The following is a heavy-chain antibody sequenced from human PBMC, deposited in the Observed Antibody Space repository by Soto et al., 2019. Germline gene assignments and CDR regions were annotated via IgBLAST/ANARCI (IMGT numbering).Heavy chain of an antibody. D-gene: IGHD6-13*01. V-gene: IGHV1-18*01. CDR2: ISAYNGNT. Sequence: ASVKVSCKASGYTFTSYGISWVRQAPGQGLEWMGWISAYNGNTNYAQKLQGRVTMTTDTSTSTAYMELRSLRSDDTAVYYCASSQQLVEGGAFDIWGQGTMVTVSS. CDR1: GYTFTSYG. J-gene: IGHJ3*02. CDR3: ASSQQLVEGGAFDI.